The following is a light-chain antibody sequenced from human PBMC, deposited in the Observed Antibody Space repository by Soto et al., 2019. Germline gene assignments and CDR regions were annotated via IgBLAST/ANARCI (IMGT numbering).Light chain of an antibody. CDR2: AVR. Sequence: SALTQAASVSGCPGQSITISCTGTSSDVGGYNCGSWYQQRPGKAPKLMIYAVRNRPSGVSNRFSGSKSGNTASLTISGLQAEDEADYYCSSYTSSSTTGFGTGTKVTVL. V-gene: IGLV2-14*01. CDR1: SSDVGGYNC. J-gene: IGLJ1*01. CDR3: SSYTSSSTTG.